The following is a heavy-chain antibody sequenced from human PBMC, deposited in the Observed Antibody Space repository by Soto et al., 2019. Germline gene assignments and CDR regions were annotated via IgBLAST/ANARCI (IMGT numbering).Heavy chain of an antibody. D-gene: IGHD2-15*01. CDR1: GYSIGSGYF. CDR3: ARLVVVDGHYYGMDV. J-gene: IGHJ6*02. Sequence: NPSETLSLTCAVSGYSIGSGYFWGWVRQPPGKGLEWIATMHQSGSTYYNPSLKSRVTISVDTSKNQFSLKLSSVTAADTAVYYCARLVVVDGHYYGMDVWGQGTTVTVSS. CDR2: MHQSGST. V-gene: IGHV4-38-2*01.